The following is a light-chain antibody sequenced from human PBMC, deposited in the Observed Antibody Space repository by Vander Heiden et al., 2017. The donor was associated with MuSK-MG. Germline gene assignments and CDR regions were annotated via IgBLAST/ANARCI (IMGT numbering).Light chain of an antibody. CDR2: GNS. CDR1: SSNIGAGYD. V-gene: IGLV1-40*01. J-gene: IGLJ3*02. Sequence: QSVLTQPPSVSGAPGPRVTISCTGSSSNIGAGYDVHWYQQRPGPAPNLLIYGNSNRPSGVPDRVSGSKSGTSASLAITGLQAEDEADYYCQSYDSSLSGWVFGGGTKLTVL. CDR3: QSYDSSLSGWV.